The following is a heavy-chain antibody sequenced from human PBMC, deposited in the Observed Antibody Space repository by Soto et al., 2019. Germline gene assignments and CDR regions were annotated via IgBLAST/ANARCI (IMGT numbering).Heavy chain of an antibody. D-gene: IGHD5-12*01. CDR1: GFTFSNAW. CDR2: IKSKTDGGTT. CDR3: TTDSGYDDYYYYMDV. Sequence: GGSLRLSCAASGFTFSNAWMSWVRQAPGKGLEWVGRIKSKTDGGTTDYAAPVKGRFTISRDDSKNTLYLQMNSLKTEDTAVYYCTTDSGYDDYYYYMDVWGKGTTVTVSS. J-gene: IGHJ6*03. V-gene: IGHV3-15*01.